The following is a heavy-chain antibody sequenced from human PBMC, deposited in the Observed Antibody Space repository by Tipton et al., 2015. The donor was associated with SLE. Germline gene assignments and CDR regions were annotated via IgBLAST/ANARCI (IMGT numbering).Heavy chain of an antibody. CDR1: GGSISTYS. D-gene: IGHD3-10*01. CDR3: ARERQGYGSEPFFDY. Sequence: LRLSCTVSGGSISTYSWSWLRQAPGKGLEWIGYIYYSGSTRYNPSLKSRVTISVDTSKNQFSLKLSSVTAADTAVYYCARERQGYGSEPFFDYWGQGTLVTVSS. V-gene: IGHV4-59*01. CDR2: IYYSGST. J-gene: IGHJ4*02.